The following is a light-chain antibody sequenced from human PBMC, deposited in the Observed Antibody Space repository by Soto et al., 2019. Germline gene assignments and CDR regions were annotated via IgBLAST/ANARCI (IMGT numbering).Light chain of an antibody. CDR3: QQLTAWPPQWT. CDR1: QGIGDT. Sequence: EVVMTQSPATLSVSPAEGVTLSCRASQGIGDTLAWYQHKPGQTPRLLIYDTSTTATRVPATFSGSGSGTDFTLTISSLEPQDFAVYYCQQLTAWPPQWTFGQGTKVDIK. V-gene: IGKV3-15*01. CDR2: DTS. J-gene: IGKJ1*01.